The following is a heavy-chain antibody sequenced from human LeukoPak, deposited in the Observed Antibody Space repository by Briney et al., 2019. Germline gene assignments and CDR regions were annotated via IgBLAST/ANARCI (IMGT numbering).Heavy chain of an antibody. CDR3: AREDGYDSDAFDI. CDR2: IIPIFGTA. Sequence: SVNVSCKASGGTFSSYAISWVRQAPGQGLEWMGGIIPIFGTANYAQKFQGRVTITADESTSTAYMELSSLRSEDTAVYYCAREDGYDSDAFDIWGQGTMVTVSS. CDR1: GGTFSSYA. J-gene: IGHJ3*02. V-gene: IGHV1-69*13. D-gene: IGHD5-12*01.